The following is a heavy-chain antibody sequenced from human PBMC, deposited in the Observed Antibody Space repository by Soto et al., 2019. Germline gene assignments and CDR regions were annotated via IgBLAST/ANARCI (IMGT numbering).Heavy chain of an antibody. CDR3: STRAYDTNGYYRFDP. CDR2: INHSGRD. V-gene: IGHV4-34*01. D-gene: IGHD3-22*01. Sequence: PSETLSLTCAVYGGSFSGQSWTWTRQSPGQGLEWIGDINHSGRDNYSPYLKSRVTISLDTSKNQFSLSLRAVTAADTAMYYCSTRAYDTNGYYRFDPWGQGTLVTVS. J-gene: IGHJ5*01. CDR1: GGSFSGQS.